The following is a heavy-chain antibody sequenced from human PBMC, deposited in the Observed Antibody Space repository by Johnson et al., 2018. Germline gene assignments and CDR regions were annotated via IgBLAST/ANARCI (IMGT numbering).Heavy chain of an antibody. J-gene: IGHJ4*02. CDR1: GGTFSIHA. Sequence: QVQLQESGAEVKKPGSSVKVSCKASGGTFSIHAISWVRQAPGLGLEWMGGIIPILETPKYAQKFQGRVTITADKTTTTAYMELSSLRTEDTAVYFCAKLDWYYGSLTVSPNSQEDEYWGQGTLITVSA. CDR3: AKLDWYYGSLTVSPNSQEDEY. CDR2: IIPILETP. D-gene: IGHD3-9*01. V-gene: IGHV1-69*06.